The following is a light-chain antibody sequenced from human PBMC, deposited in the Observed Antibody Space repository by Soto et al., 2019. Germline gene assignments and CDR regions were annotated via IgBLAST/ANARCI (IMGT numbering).Light chain of an antibody. CDR3: QQYNNWWT. CDR1: QSFRGL. V-gene: IGKV3-11*01. Sequence: VLTQSPFTLSLSPGERATLSCRASQSFRGLLAWYQQKPGQAPRLLIYGASSRATGIPDRFSGSGSGTDFTLTISRLEPEDFAVYYCQQYNNWWTFGQGTKVDIK. J-gene: IGKJ1*01. CDR2: GAS.